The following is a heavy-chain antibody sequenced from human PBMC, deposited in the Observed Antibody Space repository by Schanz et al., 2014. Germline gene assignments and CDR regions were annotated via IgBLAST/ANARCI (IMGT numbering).Heavy chain of an antibody. V-gene: IGHV1-2*02. Sequence: QGHLVQSGAEVKEPGASVQVSCKASGYVFTAYYMHWVRQAPGQGLEWMGVTNPNGGAEFAQKFQGRISMTRDPSTTTFYMELSSLTSDDTAVYFCARDVGRPGHFWYFDLWGRGTLVTVSS. CDR3: ARDVGRPGHFWYFDL. D-gene: IGHD1-1*01. J-gene: IGHJ2*01. CDR1: GYVFTAYY. CDR2: TNPNGGA.